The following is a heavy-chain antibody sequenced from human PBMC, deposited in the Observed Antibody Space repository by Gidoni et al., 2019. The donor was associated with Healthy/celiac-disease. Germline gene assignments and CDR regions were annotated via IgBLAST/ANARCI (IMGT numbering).Heavy chain of an antibody. Sequence: EVQLVESGGGLVQPGGSLRLSCAASGFTFSSYSMNWVRQAPGKGLEWVSYISSSSSTIYYADSVKGRFTISRDNAKNSLYLQMNSLRAEDTAVYYCARDFSRVDRPDSMDVWGQGTTVTVSS. CDR3: ARDFSRVDRPDSMDV. CDR2: ISSSSSTI. V-gene: IGHV3-48*04. J-gene: IGHJ6*02. CDR1: GFTFSSYS. D-gene: IGHD2-15*01.